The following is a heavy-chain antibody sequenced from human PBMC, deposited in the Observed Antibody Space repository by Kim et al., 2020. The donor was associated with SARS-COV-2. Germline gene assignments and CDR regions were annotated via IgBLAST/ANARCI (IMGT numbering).Heavy chain of an antibody. D-gene: IGHD3-10*01. V-gene: IGHV1-46*01. Sequence: ASVKVSCKASGYTFTGHYMHWVRQAPGQGLEWMGIINPSGGSTSYAQKFQGRVTMTRDTSTSTVYMELSSLRSEDTAVYYCARDGNGLGSYPYMHGMDVWGQGTTVTVSS. CDR2: INPSGGST. CDR1: GYTFTGHY. J-gene: IGHJ6*02. CDR3: ARDGNGLGSYPYMHGMDV.